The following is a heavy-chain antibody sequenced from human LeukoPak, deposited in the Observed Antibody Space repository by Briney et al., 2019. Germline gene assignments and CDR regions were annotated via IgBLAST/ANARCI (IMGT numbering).Heavy chain of an antibody. CDR1: GYTFTGYH. CDR2: INPNNGGT. J-gene: IGHJ5*02. CDR3: ARALNPLLRYFDWSVPGFDP. V-gene: IGHV1-18*04. Sequence: GASVKVSCKASGYTFTGYHIHWVRQAPGQGLEWMGWINPNNGGTNYAQKLQGRVTMTTDTSTSTAYMELRSLRSDDTAVYYCARALNPLLRYFDWSVPGFDPWGQGTLVTVSS. D-gene: IGHD3-9*01.